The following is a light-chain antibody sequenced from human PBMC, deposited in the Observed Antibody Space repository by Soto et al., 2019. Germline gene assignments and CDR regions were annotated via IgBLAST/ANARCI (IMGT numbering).Light chain of an antibody. CDR2: DAS. J-gene: IGKJ1*01. CDR1: QSVRNN. V-gene: IGKV3-15*01. Sequence: EIVMTQSPGTLSVSPGERVTLSCRASQSVRNNLAWYQQKPGQRPRLLIYDASTRATGIPASFSGSGSGREFTLTISSLQSEDFAVYYCQQCNDWPWTYGQGNKVEIK. CDR3: QQCNDWPWT.